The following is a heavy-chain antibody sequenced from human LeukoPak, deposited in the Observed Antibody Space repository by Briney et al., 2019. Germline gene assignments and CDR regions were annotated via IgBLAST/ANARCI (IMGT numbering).Heavy chain of an antibody. CDR1: GHIFTSYE. J-gene: IGHJ4*02. Sequence: GASVKVSCRASGHIFTSYEINWVRQAPGQGLEWMGIINPSGGSTSYAQKFQGRVTMTRDTSTSTVYMELSSLRSEDTAVYYCARGGSMVYWGQGTLVTVSS. CDR3: ARGGSMVY. CDR2: INPSGGST. V-gene: IGHV1-46*01. D-gene: IGHD2-2*01.